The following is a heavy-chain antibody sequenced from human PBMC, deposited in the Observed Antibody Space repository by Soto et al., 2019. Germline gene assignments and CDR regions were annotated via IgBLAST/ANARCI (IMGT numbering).Heavy chain of an antibody. D-gene: IGHD3-3*01. J-gene: IGHJ4*02. Sequence: ASVKVSCKASGYTFTGYYIHWVRQAPGQGREWMGWINPNSGGTNYAQKFQGRVTMTRDTSISTAYMELSRLRSDDTAVYYCARAALRFLEWSNRYYFDYWGQGTLVTVSS. CDR3: ARAALRFLEWSNRYYFDY. V-gene: IGHV1-2*02. CDR1: GYTFTGYY. CDR2: INPNSGGT.